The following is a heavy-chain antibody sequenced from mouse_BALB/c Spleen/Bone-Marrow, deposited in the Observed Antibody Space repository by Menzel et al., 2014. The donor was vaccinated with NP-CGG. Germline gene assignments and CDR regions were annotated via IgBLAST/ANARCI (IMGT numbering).Heavy chain of an antibody. CDR3: ARSRDGYDSFAY. Sequence: QVQLQQSGAELAKPGASVKMSCKASGYTFTSYWMHWVKQRPGQGLEWIGYINPSTGYTEYNQKFKDKATLTADISSSTAYMQLSSLTSEDSAVYYCARSRDGYDSFAYWSQGTLVTVSA. V-gene: IGHV1-7*01. CDR1: GYTFTSYW. CDR2: INPSTGYT. D-gene: IGHD2-2*01. J-gene: IGHJ3*01.